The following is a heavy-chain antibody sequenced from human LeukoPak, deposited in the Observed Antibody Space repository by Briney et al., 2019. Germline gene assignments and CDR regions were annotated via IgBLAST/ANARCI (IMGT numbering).Heavy chain of an antibody. J-gene: IGHJ4*02. CDR1: GYTFTGYY. D-gene: IGHD1-26*01. CDR3: ARDVSGSYRPTFDH. Sequence: ASVKVSCKASGYTFTGYYIHWVRQAPGQGLEWMGWINPKSGGTKYAQKFQGRVTMTRDTSISTVYMELSRLRSDDTAVSYCARDVSGSYRPTFDHWGQGALVTVSS. CDR2: INPKSGGT. V-gene: IGHV1-2*02.